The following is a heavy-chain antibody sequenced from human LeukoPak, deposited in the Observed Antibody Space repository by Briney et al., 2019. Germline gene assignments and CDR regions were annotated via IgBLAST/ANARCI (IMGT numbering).Heavy chain of an antibody. J-gene: IGHJ3*02. Sequence: GGSLRLSCAASGFSFSDYWMTWVRQAPGKGLEGVATINQDGSKRFYVDSVKGRFTISRDNARNSLYLQLDSLRAEDTAVYYCTRDPGCSTSSCLDAFDIWSQGTTVTVSS. CDR2: INQDGSKR. CDR3: TRDPGCSTSSCLDAFDI. D-gene: IGHD2-2*01. CDR1: GFSFSDYW. V-gene: IGHV3-7*01.